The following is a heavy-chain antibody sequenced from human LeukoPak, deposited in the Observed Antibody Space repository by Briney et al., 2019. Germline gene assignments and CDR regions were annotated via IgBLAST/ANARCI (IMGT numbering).Heavy chain of an antibody. CDR3: AKDKSRSWAWDY. Sequence: GGSLRLSCAASGFTFSSYAMHWVRQAPGKGLEWVTFIRDDGSDKYYADSVQGRFTISRDNSKNTLFLQMNSLRVEDTAMYYCAKDKSRSWAWDYWGQGTLVTVSS. D-gene: IGHD6-13*01. CDR2: IRDDGSDK. V-gene: IGHV3-30*02. CDR1: GFTFSSYA. J-gene: IGHJ4*02.